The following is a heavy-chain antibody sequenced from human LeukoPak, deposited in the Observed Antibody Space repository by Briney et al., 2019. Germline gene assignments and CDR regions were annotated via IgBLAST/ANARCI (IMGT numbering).Heavy chain of an antibody. D-gene: IGHD3-22*01. CDR2: IYYSGST. Sequence: PSETLSLTCTVSGGSISSGSYYWGWIRQPPGKGLEWIGSIYYSGSTYYNPSLKSRVTISVDTSKNQFSLKLSSVTAADTAVYYCAITDYYDSSGYFFPHYWGQGTLVTVSS. J-gene: IGHJ4*02. V-gene: IGHV4-39*07. CDR3: AITDYYDSSGYFFPHY. CDR1: GGSISSGSYY.